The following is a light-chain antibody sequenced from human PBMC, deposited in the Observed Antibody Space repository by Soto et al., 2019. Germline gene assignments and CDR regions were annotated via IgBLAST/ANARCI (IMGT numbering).Light chain of an antibody. CDR1: SSDGGGYNY. V-gene: IGLV2-14*01. CDR3: SSYTSSSTLV. J-gene: IGLJ1*01. CDR2: EVS. Sequence: QSALTQPASVSGSPGQSITISCTGTSSDGGGYNYVSWYEQHPDKAPKLMIYEVSNRPSGVSNRFSRYKSGNTASLTISGLQAEDEADYYCSSYTSSSTLVFGTGPKLTVL.